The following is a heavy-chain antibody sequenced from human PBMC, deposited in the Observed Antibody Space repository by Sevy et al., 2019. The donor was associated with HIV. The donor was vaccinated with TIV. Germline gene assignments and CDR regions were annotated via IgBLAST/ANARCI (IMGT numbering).Heavy chain of an antibody. CDR2: ISSSSSTI. Sequence: GGSLRLSCAASGFTFSSYSMKWVRQAPGKGLEWVSYISSSSSTIYYADSVKGRFTISRDNAKNSLYLQMNSLRAEDTAVYYCARDRGRTAAGIWWFDPWGQGTLVTVSS. V-gene: IGHV3-48*01. CDR1: GFTFSSYS. CDR3: ARDRGRTAAGIWWFDP. D-gene: IGHD6-13*01. J-gene: IGHJ5*02.